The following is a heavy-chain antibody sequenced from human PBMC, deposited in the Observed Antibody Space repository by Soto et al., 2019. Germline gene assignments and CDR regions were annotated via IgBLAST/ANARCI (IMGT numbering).Heavy chain of an antibody. CDR2: IYYSGST. J-gene: IGHJ4*02. Sequence: PSETLSLTCTVSGGSISSGDYYWSWIRQPPGKGLECVGYIYYSGSTYYNPSLKSRVTISVDTSKNQFSLKLSSVTAADTAVYYCARAIVVVPAAGFDYWGQGTLVTVSX. CDR3: ARAIVVVPAAGFDY. V-gene: IGHV4-30-4*01. D-gene: IGHD2-2*01. CDR1: GGSISSGDYY.